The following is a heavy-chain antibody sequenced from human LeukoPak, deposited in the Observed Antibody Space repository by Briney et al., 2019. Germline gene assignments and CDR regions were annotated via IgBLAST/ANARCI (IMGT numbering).Heavy chain of an antibody. D-gene: IGHD3-10*01. CDR3: ARGSWFGEGGVVPTFDY. Sequence: SETLSLTCAVYGGSFSGYYWSWIRQPPGKGLEWIGEINHSGSTNYNPSLKSRVTISVDTSKNQFSLKLSSVTAADTAVYYCARGSWFGEGGVVPTFDYWGQGTLVTVSS. CDR2: INHSGST. CDR1: GGSFSGYY. V-gene: IGHV4-34*01. J-gene: IGHJ4*02.